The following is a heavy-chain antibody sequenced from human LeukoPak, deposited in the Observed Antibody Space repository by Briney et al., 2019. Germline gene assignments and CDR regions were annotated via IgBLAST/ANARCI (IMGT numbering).Heavy chain of an antibody. D-gene: IGHD6-13*01. V-gene: IGHV3-21*01. Sequence: PGGSLRLSCAASGFTFSSYSMNWVRQAPGKGLEWVSSISSSSSYIYYADSVKGRFTISRDNAKNSLYLQMNSLRAEDTAVYYCARVRSSSWADAFDIWGQGTVVTVSS. CDR1: GFTFSSYS. CDR3: ARVRSSSWADAFDI. J-gene: IGHJ3*02. CDR2: ISSSSSYI.